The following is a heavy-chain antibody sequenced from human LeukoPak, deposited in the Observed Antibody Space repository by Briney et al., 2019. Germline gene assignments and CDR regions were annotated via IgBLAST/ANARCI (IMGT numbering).Heavy chain of an antibody. V-gene: IGHV1-69*04. CDR3: ARLDDYYDSSGEN. J-gene: IGHJ4*02. D-gene: IGHD3-22*01. CDR2: IILILGIA. Sequence: GASVKVSCKASGGTFSSYAISWVRQAPGQGLEWTGRIILILGIANYAQKFQGRVTITADKSTSTAYMELSSLRSEDTAVYYCARLDDYYDSSGENWGQGTLVTVSS. CDR1: GGTFSSYA.